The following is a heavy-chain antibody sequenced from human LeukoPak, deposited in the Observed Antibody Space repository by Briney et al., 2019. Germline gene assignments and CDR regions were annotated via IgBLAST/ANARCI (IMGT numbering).Heavy chain of an antibody. CDR2: ISGSGGST. Sequence: PGGSLRLSCAASGFTFSSYAMSWVRQAPGKGLEWVSAISGSGGSTYYADSVKGRFTISRDNSKNTLYLQMNSLRAEDTAVYYCANPKTPDMVRGVKGFDYWGQGTLVTVSS. CDR3: ANPKTPDMVRGVKGFDY. CDR1: GFTFSSYA. V-gene: IGHV3-23*01. J-gene: IGHJ4*02. D-gene: IGHD3-10*01.